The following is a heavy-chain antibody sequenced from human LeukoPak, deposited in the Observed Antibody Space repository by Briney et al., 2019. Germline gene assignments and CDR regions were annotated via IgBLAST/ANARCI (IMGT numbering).Heavy chain of an antibody. CDR1: GGSFSGYY. CDR2: INHSGST. J-gene: IGHJ6*03. Sequence: SETLSLTCAVYGGSFSGYYWSWIRQPPGKGLEWIGEINHSGSTNYNPSLKSRVTISVDTSKNQFSLKLSSVTAADTAVYYCASRDTYYDFWSGYSPMDVWGKGTTVTVSS. D-gene: IGHD3-3*01. V-gene: IGHV4-34*01. CDR3: ASRDTYYDFWSGYSPMDV.